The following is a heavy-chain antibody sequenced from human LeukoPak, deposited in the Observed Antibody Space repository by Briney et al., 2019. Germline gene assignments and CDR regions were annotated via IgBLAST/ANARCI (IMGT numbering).Heavy chain of an antibody. J-gene: IGHJ4*02. Sequence: SVKVSCKVSGGSFNNCPISWVRQAPGQGLEWMGRIVPILDMANYAQKFQGRVTISADKSTDTAYMELSSLRSEDTAVYYCARDYPINIDCSSTSCYRRFDYWGQGTLVTVSS. CDR3: ARDYPINIDCSSTSCYRRFDY. CDR2: IVPILDMA. D-gene: IGHD2-2*02. CDR1: GGSFNNCP. V-gene: IGHV1-69*04.